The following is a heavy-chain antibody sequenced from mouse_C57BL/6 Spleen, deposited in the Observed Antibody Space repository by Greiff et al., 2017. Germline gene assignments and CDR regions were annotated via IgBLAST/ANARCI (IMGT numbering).Heavy chain of an antibody. CDR2: INPSSGYT. V-gene: IGHV1-7*01. CDR1: GYTFTRYW. CDR3: ARSIYFDY. J-gene: IGHJ2*01. Sequence: QVQLQQSGAELAKPGASVKLSCKASGYTFTRYWMHWVKQRPGRGLEWIGYINPSSGYTKYNQKFKDKATLTADKSSSTAYMQLSSLTYDDSAVYYCARSIYFDYWGQGTTLTVSS.